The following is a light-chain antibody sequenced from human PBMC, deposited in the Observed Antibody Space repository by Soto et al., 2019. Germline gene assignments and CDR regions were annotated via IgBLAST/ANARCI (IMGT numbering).Light chain of an antibody. V-gene: IGKV3-15*01. CDR3: QQYKNWPL. CDR2: GAS. Sequence: MMITQSPATLSVSPGERVTLSCRTSHSVNSHVAWYQQKPGQAPRLLLYGASTRATGIPVRFSGSGFGTEFTITISSLQSEDFAVYYCQQYKNWPLFGQGTRLEIK. J-gene: IGKJ5*01. CDR1: HSVNSH.